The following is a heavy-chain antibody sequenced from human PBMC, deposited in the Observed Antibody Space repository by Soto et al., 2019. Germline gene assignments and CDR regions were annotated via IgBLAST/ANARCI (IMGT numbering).Heavy chain of an antibody. CDR3: AHKGPEDWPLDY. V-gene: IGHV2-5*02. CDR2: IYWDDSK. Sequence: QITLKESGPTLVRPTQTLTLTCAFSGFSLSTSGVGVGWIRQPPGKALEWLAVIYWDDSKHYSPSLSSRLTITKDTSKHQVVLTMTNMDPMDTGTYYCAHKGPEDWPLDYWSQGTLVTVSS. J-gene: IGHJ4*02. D-gene: IGHD3-9*01. CDR1: GFSLSTSGVG.